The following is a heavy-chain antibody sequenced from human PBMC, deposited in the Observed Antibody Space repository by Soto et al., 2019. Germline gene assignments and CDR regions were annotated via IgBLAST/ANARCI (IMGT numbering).Heavy chain of an antibody. V-gene: IGHV4-39*01. J-gene: IGHJ4*02. Sequence: PSETLSLTCTVSGGSISSSSYYWGWIRQPPGKGLEWIGSIYYSGSTYYNPSLKSRVTISVDTSKNQFSLKLSSVTAADTAVYYCANHIAARPAWDYFDYWGQRTLVTVSS. CDR1: GGSISSSSYY. CDR2: IYYSGST. D-gene: IGHD6-6*01. CDR3: ANHIAARPAWDYFDY.